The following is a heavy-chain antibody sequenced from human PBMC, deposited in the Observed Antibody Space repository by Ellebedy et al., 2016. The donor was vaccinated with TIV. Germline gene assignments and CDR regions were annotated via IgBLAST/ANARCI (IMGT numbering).Heavy chain of an antibody. CDR3: VSDAFDI. CDR1: GFTFSSYW. CDR2: MNNDGSTT. J-gene: IGHJ3*02. Sequence: GESLKISXAASGFTFSSYWMHWVRQAPGKGLVWVSRMNNDGSTTNYADSVRGRFTISRDNAKNTLYLQMNTLRAEDTAVYYCVSDAFDIWGQGTMVTVSS. V-gene: IGHV3-74*01.